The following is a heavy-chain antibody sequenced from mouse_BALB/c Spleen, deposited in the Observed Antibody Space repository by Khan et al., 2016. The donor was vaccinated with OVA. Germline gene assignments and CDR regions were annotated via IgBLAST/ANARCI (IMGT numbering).Heavy chain of an antibody. V-gene: IGHV14-3*02. CDR2: IDPANGNT. CDR3: ARTYDGTMDY. Sequence: GQLQQSGAELVKPGASVKLSCTASGFNIKDTYMHWVKQRPEEGLEWIGKIDPANGNTKYDPKFQGKATITADTSSNTAYLQLSSLTSEDTAVYYCARTYDGTMDYWGQGTSVTVSS. CDR1: GFNIKDTY. J-gene: IGHJ4*01. D-gene: IGHD2-14*01.